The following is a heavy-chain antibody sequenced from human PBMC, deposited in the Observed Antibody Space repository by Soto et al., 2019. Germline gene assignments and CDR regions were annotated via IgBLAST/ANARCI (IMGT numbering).Heavy chain of an antibody. CDR2: IYYSGSA. CDR3: ERTTWVPCFFDY. J-gene: IGHJ4*02. D-gene: IGHD1-1*01. Sequence: SETLSLTCAVSGGSISSGGYSWSWIRQPPGKGLECIGYIYYSGSANYNPSLNSRVTISVDTSKNQFSLKLSSVTAADTAFYFCERTTWVPCFFDYWGQGTPVTVSS. CDR1: GGSISSGGYS. V-gene: IGHV4-61*08.